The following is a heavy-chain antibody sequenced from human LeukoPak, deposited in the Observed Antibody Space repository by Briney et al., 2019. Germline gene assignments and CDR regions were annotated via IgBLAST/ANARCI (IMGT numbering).Heavy chain of an antibody. CDR3: ADRGYGMDV. J-gene: IGHJ6*02. V-gene: IGHV4-34*01. CDR1: GGSFSGYY. Sequence: KPSETLSLTCAVYGGSFSGYYWSWIRQPPGKGLEWIGEINHSGSTNYNPSLKSRVTISVDTSKNQFSLKLSSVTAADTAVYYCADRGYGMDVWGQGTTVTVSS. CDR2: INHSGST.